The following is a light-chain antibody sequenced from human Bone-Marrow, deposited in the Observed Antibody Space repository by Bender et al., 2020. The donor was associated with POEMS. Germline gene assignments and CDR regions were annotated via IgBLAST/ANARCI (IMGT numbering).Light chain of an antibody. V-gene: IGLV1-44*01. CDR1: SIGRNP. CDR2: ADD. CDR3: STCDDRLNAWL. Sequence: QSVLTKPPSASGTPGQRVTISCSGGSIGRNPINWYQQLPGTAPRLVIYADDRRTSGVANRFCAYNSGSSASLAISGLQVEDADDYYCSTCDDRLNAWLFGGGTKLTVL. J-gene: IGLJ3*02.